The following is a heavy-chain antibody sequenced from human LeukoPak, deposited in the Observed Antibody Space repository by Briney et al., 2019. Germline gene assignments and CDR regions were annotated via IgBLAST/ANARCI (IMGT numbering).Heavy chain of an antibody. Sequence: PGGTLRLSCAASGFTFSSYGMHWVRQAPGKGLEWVAVIWYDGSNKYYADSVKGRFTISRDNSKNTLYLQMNSLRAEDTAVYYCAKDGSMATVISYYFDYWGQGTLVTVSS. CDR3: AKDGSMATVISYYFDY. V-gene: IGHV3-33*06. D-gene: IGHD4-11*01. CDR2: IWYDGSNK. CDR1: GFTFSSYG. J-gene: IGHJ4*02.